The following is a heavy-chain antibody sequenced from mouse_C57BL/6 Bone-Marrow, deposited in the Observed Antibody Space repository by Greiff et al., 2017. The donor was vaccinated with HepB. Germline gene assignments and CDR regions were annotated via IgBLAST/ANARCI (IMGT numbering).Heavy chain of an antibody. D-gene: IGHD2-3*01. CDR3: ARQGDGCPFDY. Sequence: DVKLVESGGGLVKPGGSLKLSCAASGFTFSDYGMHWVRQAPEKGLEWVAYISSGSSTIYYADTVKGRFTISRDNAKNTLFLQMTSLRSEDTAMYYCARQGDGCPFDYWGQGTTLTVSS. V-gene: IGHV5-17*01. CDR1: GFTFSDYG. CDR2: ISSGSSTI. J-gene: IGHJ2*01.